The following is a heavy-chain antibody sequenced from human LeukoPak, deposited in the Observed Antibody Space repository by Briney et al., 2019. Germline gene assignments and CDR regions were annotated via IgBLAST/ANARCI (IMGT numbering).Heavy chain of an antibody. CDR3: ARGVTIAAAGIDY. CDR1: GFTVSSNY. CDR2: IYSGGST. V-gene: IGHV3-53*01. Sequence: PGGSLRLSCAASGFTVSSNYMSWVRQAPGKGLEWVSVIYSGGSTYYADSVKGRFTISRDNSKNTLYLQMNSLRAEDTAVYYCARGVTIAAAGIDYWGQGTLVTVSS. J-gene: IGHJ4*02. D-gene: IGHD6-13*01.